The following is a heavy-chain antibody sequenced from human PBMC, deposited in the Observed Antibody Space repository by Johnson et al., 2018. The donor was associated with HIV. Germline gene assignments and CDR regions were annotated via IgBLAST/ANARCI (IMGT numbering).Heavy chain of an antibody. CDR1: GFTVSNNF. V-gene: IGHV3-66*01. CDR3: TSYFSYSSSWYSGVNAFDI. CDR2: IYSGGNT. J-gene: IGHJ3*02. Sequence: VQLVESGGGLVQPGGSLRLSCAASGFTVSNNFMNWVRQAPGKGLEWVSLIYSGGNTYYADSVRGRFTISRDNSKNTAYLQMNSLKTEDTAVYYCTSYFSYSSSWYSGVNAFDIWGQGTMVTVSS. D-gene: IGHD6-13*01.